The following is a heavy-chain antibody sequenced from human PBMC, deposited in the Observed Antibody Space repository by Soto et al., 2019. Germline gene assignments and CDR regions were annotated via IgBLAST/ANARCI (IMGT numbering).Heavy chain of an antibody. CDR1: GFPFSTFG. D-gene: IGHD3-10*01. CDR2: IWYDGSKE. CDR3: ARAEYNYASGSYSYFGLDV. Sequence: GGSLRLSCAASGFPFSTFGMHWVRQAPGKGLEWVAVIWYDGSKEYYADSVKGRFSISRDNSKNTLYVQMNSLRAEDTAVYYCARAEYNYASGSYSYFGLDVWGPGTTVTVSS. V-gene: IGHV3-33*01. J-gene: IGHJ6*02.